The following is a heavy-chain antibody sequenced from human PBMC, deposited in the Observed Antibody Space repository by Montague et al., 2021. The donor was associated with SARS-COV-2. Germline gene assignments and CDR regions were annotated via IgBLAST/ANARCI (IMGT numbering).Heavy chain of an antibody. CDR1: DDSMGGYY. Sequence: SETLSLTCNVSDDSMGGYYCSWIWQSPGKGLELIGFLYFSGSTSINPSLRIRVTISADTSKNQVSLKMTSVTTADTAVYYCARDSGESSLTTAYRPYYYGLAVWGQGTTVTGSS. CDR3: ARDSGESSLTTAYRPYYYGLAV. J-gene: IGHJ6*02. CDR2: LYFSGST. D-gene: IGHD3-16*02. V-gene: IGHV4-59*01.